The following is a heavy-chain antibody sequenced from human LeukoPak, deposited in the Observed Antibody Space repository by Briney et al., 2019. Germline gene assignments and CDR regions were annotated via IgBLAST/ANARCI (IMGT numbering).Heavy chain of an antibody. V-gene: IGHV4-34*01. CDR3: ARAYYDFWSGPFDY. D-gene: IGHD3-3*01. CDR1: GGSFSGYY. Sequence: PSETLSLTCAVYGGSFSGYYWSWIRQPPGKGLEWIGEINHSGSTNYNPSLKSRVTISVDKSKNQFSLKLSSVTAADTAVYYCARAYYDFWSGPFDYWGQGTLVTVSS. J-gene: IGHJ4*02. CDR2: INHSGST.